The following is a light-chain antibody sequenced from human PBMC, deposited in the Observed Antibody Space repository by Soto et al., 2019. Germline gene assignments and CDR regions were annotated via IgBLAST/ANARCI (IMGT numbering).Light chain of an antibody. Sequence: IVVTQSAATLSLSPGERATLSCRASQSVSNYLAWYQQKPGQAPRLLLYDASNRATDIPARFSGSGSGTDFTLTISSLEPEDFAVYYCQQRSNWPPFTFGQGTRLEIK. CDR3: QQRSNWPPFT. J-gene: IGKJ5*01. CDR2: DAS. V-gene: IGKV3-11*01. CDR1: QSVSNY.